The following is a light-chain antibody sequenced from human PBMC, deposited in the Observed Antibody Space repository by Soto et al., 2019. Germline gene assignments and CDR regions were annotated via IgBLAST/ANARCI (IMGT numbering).Light chain of an antibody. V-gene: IGKV1-5*03. CDR2: KAS. Sequence: DIQVTQSPSTLSASVGDRVTITCRASQSISSWLAWYQQKPGKAPKLLIFKASTLESGVPSRFSGSGSGTEFTLTISSLQPDDFATYYCQQYNTYSQTFGQGTQ. CDR3: QQYNTYSQT. J-gene: IGKJ1*01. CDR1: QSISSW.